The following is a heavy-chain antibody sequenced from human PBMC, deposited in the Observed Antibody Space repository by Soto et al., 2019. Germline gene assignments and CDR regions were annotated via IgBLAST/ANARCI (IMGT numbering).Heavy chain of an antibody. J-gene: IGHJ4*02. D-gene: IGHD4-17*01. CDR2: INPSGGST. CDR1: GYTFTSYY. Sequence: ASVKVSCKASGYTFTSYYMHWVRQAPGQGLEWMGIINPSGGSTSYAQKFQGRVTMTRDTSTSTVYTELSSLRSEDTAVYYCAPSNTVTPIDYWGQGTLVTVSS. V-gene: IGHV1-46*01. CDR3: APSNTVTPIDY.